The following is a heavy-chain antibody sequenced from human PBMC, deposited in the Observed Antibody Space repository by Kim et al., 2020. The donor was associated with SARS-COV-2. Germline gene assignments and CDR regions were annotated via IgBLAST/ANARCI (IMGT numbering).Heavy chain of an antibody. D-gene: IGHD3-22*01. Sequence: GGSLRLSCAASGFTFSSYAMHWVRQAPGKGLEWVAVISYDGSNKYYADSVKGRFTISRDNSKNTLYLQMNSLRAEDTAVYYCARDPYYYDSSGYFLIDYWGQGTLVTVSS. CDR3: ARDPYYYDSSGYFLIDY. CDR1: GFTFSSYA. V-gene: IGHV3-30*04. J-gene: IGHJ4*02. CDR2: ISYDGSNK.